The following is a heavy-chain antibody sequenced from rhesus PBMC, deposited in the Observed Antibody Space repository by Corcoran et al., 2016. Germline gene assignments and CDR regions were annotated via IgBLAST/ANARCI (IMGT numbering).Heavy chain of an antibody. CDR1: GGSISSGYYY. Sequence: VQLQESGPGLVKPSETLSLTCAVPGGSISSGYYYWSWNRQPPGKGLEWNGYFTYRMGTSAHPSLKRRVTISRDTSKNQCSLKLSSVTAADPAVYYCAVPPTQRGYGLDSWGQGVVVTVSS. D-gene: IGHD1-38*01. J-gene: IGHJ6*01. V-gene: IGHV4-122*02. CDR2: FTYRMGT. CDR3: AVPPTQRGYGLDS.